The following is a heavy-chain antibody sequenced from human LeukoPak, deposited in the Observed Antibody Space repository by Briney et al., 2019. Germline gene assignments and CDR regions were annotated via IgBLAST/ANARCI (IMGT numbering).Heavy chain of an antibody. V-gene: IGHV4-34*01. CDR1: GGSFSGYY. J-gene: IGHJ3*02. CDR2: INHSGST. Sequence: SETLSLTCAVYGGSFSGYYWSWIRQPPGKWVEWIGEINHSGSTNYNPSLKSRVTTSVDTSKNQFSLKLSSVTAADTAVYYCARGARIVGATDAFDIWGQGTMVTVSS. D-gene: IGHD1-26*01. CDR3: ARGARIVGATDAFDI.